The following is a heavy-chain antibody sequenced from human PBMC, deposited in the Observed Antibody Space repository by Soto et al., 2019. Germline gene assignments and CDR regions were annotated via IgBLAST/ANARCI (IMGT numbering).Heavy chain of an antibody. CDR2: VSYEGSNK. CDR3: ARAGGTSSRFGYYGMTV. J-gene: IGHJ6*02. D-gene: IGHD3-10*01. V-gene: IGHV3-30*04. Sequence: QFQLVESGGGVVQPGRSLRLSCTASGFTSNNFAVHWVRQAPGKGLQWVGAVSYEGSNKYNADSVKGRFTISRDGSQNTVYLQMNSLRVEDTGVYYCARAGGTSSRFGYYGMTVWGQGTTVTVSS. CDR1: GFTSNNFA.